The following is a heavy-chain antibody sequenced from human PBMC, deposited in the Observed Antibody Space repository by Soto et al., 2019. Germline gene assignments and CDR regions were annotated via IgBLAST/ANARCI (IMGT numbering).Heavy chain of an antibody. CDR3: ARATRAYDFPFFFDY. CDR2: ISGSDGIT. J-gene: IGHJ4*02. CDR1: AFTFSSYA. V-gene: IGHV3-23*01. D-gene: IGHD3-3*01. Sequence: GGSLRLSCAASAFTFSSYARSWVRQAPGKGLELVSSISGSDGITYYANSVKDRFTVSRDNSKDTLYLQMNSLRAEDTAVYFCARATRAYDFPFFFDYLGQGTMVTVYS.